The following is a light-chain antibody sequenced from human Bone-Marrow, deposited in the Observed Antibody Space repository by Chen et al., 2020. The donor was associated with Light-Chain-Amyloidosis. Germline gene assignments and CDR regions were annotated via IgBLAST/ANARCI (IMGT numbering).Light chain of an antibody. CDR2: DDS. CDR3: QVWDRSSDRPV. Sequence: SYVLTQPSSVSVAPGQTATNACGGNNIGSTSVHWYQQTPGQAPLLVVYDDSDRPSGIPERLAGANSGNTATLTISRVEAGDEADEYGQVWDRSSDRPVFGGGTKLTVL. J-gene: IGLJ3*02. V-gene: IGLV3-21*02. CDR1: NIGSTS.